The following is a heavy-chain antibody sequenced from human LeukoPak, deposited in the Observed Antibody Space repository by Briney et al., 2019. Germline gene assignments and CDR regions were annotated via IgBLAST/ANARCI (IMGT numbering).Heavy chain of an antibody. J-gene: IGHJ1*01. CDR1: GGSFSGYY. D-gene: IGHD6-13*01. Sequence: SETLSLTCAVYGGSFSGYYWSWIRQPPGKGLEWIGEINHSGSTNYNPSLKSRVTISVDTSKNQFSLKLSSVTAADTAVYYCARGRGSSWYQKYFQHWGQGTLVTVSS. V-gene: IGHV4-34*01. CDR3: ARGRGSSWYQKYFQH. CDR2: INHSGST.